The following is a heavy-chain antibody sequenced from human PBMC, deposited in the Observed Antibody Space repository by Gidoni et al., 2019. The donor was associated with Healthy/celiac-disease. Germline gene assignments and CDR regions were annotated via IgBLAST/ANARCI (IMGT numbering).Heavy chain of an antibody. Sequence: QVQLQESGPGLVKPSQTLSPTCPVSGGPISSGSSYWSWIRQPAGKGLEWIGRIYTSGSTNYNPSLKSRVTISVDTSKNQFSLKLSSVTAADTAVYYCARDSPYYDSSGYYHYFDYWGQGTLVTVSS. D-gene: IGHD3-22*01. CDR2: IYTSGST. V-gene: IGHV4-61*02. J-gene: IGHJ4*02. CDR1: GGPISSGSSY. CDR3: ARDSPYYDSSGYYHYFDY.